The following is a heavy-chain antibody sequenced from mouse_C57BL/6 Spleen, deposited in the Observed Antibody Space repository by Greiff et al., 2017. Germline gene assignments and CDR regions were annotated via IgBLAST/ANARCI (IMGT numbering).Heavy chain of an antibody. CDR2: IYPGDGDT. Sequence: VQLQQSGAELVTPGASVKISCKASGYAFSSYWMNWVKQRPGKGLEWIGQIYPGDGDTNYNGKFKGKATLTADKSSSTAYMQLSSLTSDDSAVYFSARAGVSTVLARFAYWGQGTLVTGSA. D-gene: IGHD1-1*01. J-gene: IGHJ3*01. CDR1: GYAFSSYW. CDR3: ARAGVSTVLARFAY. V-gene: IGHV1-80*01.